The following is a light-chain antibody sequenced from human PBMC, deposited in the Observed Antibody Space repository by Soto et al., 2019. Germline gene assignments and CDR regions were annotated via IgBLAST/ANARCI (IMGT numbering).Light chain of an antibody. Sequence: QSALTQPASVSGSPGQSITVSCTGTSSNIGSHKFVSWYQQHPGKAPKLMIFEVSKRPSGVSNRLSGSKSGDTASLTISGLQAEHEADYYCCSYAGNGTYVFGTGTKVTVL. V-gene: IGLV2-23*02. CDR3: CSYAGNGTYV. CDR2: EVS. CDR1: SSNIGSHKF. J-gene: IGLJ1*01.